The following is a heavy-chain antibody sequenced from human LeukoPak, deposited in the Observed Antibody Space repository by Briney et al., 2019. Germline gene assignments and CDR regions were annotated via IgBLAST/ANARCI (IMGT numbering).Heavy chain of an antibody. D-gene: IGHD3-16*02. CDR3: ARGEAYDYVWGSYRYDY. CDR1: GGSFSGYY. CDR2: IYYSGST. V-gene: IGHV4-59*01. Sequence: SETLSLTCAVYGGSFSGYYWSWLRQPPGKGLEWIGYIYYSGSTNYNPSLKSRVTISVDTSKNQFSLKLSSVTAADTAVYYCARGEAYDYVWGSYRYDYWGQGTLVTVSS. J-gene: IGHJ4*02.